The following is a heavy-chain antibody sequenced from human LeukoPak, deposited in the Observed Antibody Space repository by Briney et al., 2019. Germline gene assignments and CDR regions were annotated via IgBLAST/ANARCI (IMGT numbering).Heavy chain of an antibody. D-gene: IGHD6-13*01. CDR1: GGSMSSYY. V-gene: IGHV4-59*08. CDR3: ARVSFQQLVRLDY. Sequence: SETLSLTCTVSGGSMSSYYWSWIRQPPGKGLEWIGYIYYSGSTNYNTSLKSRVTISFDTSKNQFSLRLSSVTAADTAVYYCARVSFQQLVRLDYWGQGTLVTVSS. CDR2: IYYSGST. J-gene: IGHJ4*02.